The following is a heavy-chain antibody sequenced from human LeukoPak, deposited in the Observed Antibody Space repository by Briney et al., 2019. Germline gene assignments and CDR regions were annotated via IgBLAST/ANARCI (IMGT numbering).Heavy chain of an antibody. CDR1: GFTFSSYA. Sequence: GGSLRLSCAASGFTFSSYAMSWVRQAPGQGLEWVSAISGSGGSTYYADSVKGRFTISRDNSKNTLYLQMNSLRAEDTAVYYCAKGPPYSSSWYPSYYYGMDVWGQGTTVTVSS. CDR3: AKGPPYSSSWYPSYYYGMDV. D-gene: IGHD6-13*01. CDR2: ISGSGGST. J-gene: IGHJ6*02. V-gene: IGHV3-23*01.